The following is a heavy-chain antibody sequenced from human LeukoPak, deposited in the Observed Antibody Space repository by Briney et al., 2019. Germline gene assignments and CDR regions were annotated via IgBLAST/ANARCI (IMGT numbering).Heavy chain of an antibody. J-gene: IGHJ6*03. V-gene: IGHV5-51*01. D-gene: IGHD6-6*01. CDR2: IYPGDSDT. CDR1: GYIFSDYW. CDR3: ARQKYSSASYYYYMDV. Sequence: GASLKISCKGSGYIFSDYWIGWVRPLPGKGLEWMGIIYPGDSDTRYSPSFQGQVTISADKSISTAYLQWSSLKASDTAIYYCARQKYSSASYYYYMDVWGKGTTVTVSS.